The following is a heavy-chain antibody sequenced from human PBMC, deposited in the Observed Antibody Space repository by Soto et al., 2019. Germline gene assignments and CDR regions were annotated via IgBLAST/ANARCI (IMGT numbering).Heavy chain of an antibody. CDR3: ARAGLAARPVSDY. V-gene: IGHV4-4*02. CDR1: GGSISSSNW. J-gene: IGHJ4*02. CDR2: IYHSGST. D-gene: IGHD6-6*01. Sequence: SETLSLTCAVSGGSISSSNWWSWVRQPPGKGLEWIGEIYHSGSTNYNPSLKSRVTISVDKSKNQFSLKLSSVTAADTAVYYCARAGLAARPVSDYWGQGTLVTVSS.